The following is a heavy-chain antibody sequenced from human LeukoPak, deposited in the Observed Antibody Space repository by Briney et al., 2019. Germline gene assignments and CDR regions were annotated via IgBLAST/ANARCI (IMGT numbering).Heavy chain of an antibody. D-gene: IGHD3-16*02. CDR2: INHSGST. Sequence: SETLSLTCTVSGYSISSGYYWGWIRQPPGKGLEWIGEINHSGSTNYNPSLKSRVTISVDTSKNQFSLKLSSVTAADTAVYYCARGGRITFGGVIVRQYYFDYWGQGTLVTVSS. CDR3: ARGGRITFGGVIVRQYYFDY. CDR1: GYSISSGYY. V-gene: IGHV4-38-2*02. J-gene: IGHJ4*02.